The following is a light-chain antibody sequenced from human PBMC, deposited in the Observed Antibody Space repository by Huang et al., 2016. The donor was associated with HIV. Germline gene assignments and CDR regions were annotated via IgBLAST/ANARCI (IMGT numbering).Light chain of an antibody. J-gene: IGKJ2*01. V-gene: IGKV3-20*01. CDR1: ETITSVY. CDR2: GSS. Sequence: EIVLTQSPGTLSLSPGERATLSCRASETITSVYLAWYQQKPGQAPRLLIFGSSTRATGIPDRCTGSGSGTYFTLTITRLEREDFAMYYCQQYGGSPRTFGQGTKLELK. CDR3: QQYGGSPRT.